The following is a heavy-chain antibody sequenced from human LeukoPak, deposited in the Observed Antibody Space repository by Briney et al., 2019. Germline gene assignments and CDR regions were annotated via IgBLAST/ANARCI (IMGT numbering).Heavy chain of an antibody. V-gene: IGHV3-21*01. J-gene: IGHJ4*02. CDR3: ATTDWGKSYYGSGSYSR. Sequence: PGGSLRLSCAASGFTFSSYSMNWVRQAPGKGLEWVSTISSSSSYIYYADSVKGRFTISRDNDKNSLYLQMNCLRAEHTAVYYCATTDWGKSYYGSGSYSRWGQGTLVTVSS. D-gene: IGHD3-10*01. CDR1: GFTFSSYS. CDR2: ISSSSSYI.